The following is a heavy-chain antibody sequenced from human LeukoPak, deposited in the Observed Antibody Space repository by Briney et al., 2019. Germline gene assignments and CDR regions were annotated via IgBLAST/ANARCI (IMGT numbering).Heavy chain of an antibody. J-gene: IGHJ4*02. V-gene: IGHV1-18*01. CDR3: ARARVYSSTWSEFDY. CDR2: ISAYNGNT. CDR1: GYTFTSYV. D-gene: IGHD6-13*01. Sequence: ASVKVSCKASGYTFTSYVISWVRQAPGQGLEWMGWISAYNGNTTYAQNLQGRVTMTTDTSTSTAYMELRSLRSDDTAVYYCARARVYSSTWSEFDYWGQGTLVTVSS.